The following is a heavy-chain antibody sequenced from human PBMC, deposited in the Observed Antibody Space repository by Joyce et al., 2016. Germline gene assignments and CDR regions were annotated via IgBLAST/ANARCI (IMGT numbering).Heavy chain of an antibody. D-gene: IGHD1-26*01. Sequence: QVQLQESGPGLVKPSQTLTLTCTVSGASATSGSFYWSWIRQPAGKGLEWIGRIYTTGSTNYKSSLKSRVTMALDTSKNQVSLKLNSVTAADTAVYYRARSTGGSYLFGMDVWGQGTTVTVSS. CDR3: ARSTGGSYLFGMDV. J-gene: IGHJ6*02. CDR2: IYTTGST. V-gene: IGHV4-61*02. CDR1: GASATSGSFY.